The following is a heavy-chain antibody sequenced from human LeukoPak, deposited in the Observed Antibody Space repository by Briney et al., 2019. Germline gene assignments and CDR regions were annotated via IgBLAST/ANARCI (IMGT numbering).Heavy chain of an antibody. CDR3: ARGPLGATVTFDY. CDR1: GFTFSSYA. J-gene: IGHJ4*02. Sequence: GGSLRLSCAASGFTFSSYAMHWVRQAPGKGLEWVSLISGDGGGTYYADSVKGRFTISRDNSKNSLYLQMNSLRTEDIALYYCARGPLGATVTFDYWGRGTLVTVSS. D-gene: IGHD4-17*01. V-gene: IGHV3-43*02. CDR2: ISGDGGGT.